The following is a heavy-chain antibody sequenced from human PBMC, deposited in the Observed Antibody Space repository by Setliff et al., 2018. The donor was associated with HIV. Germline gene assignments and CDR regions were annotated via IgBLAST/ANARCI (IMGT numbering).Heavy chain of an antibody. J-gene: IGHJ5*02. CDR3: ARHGKDKGSGSSAYNWFDP. CDR1: GDSIISSRNF. Sequence: PSETLSLTCTVSGDSIISSRNFWGWIRQPPGKGLEWIGNIHSSGSTYYNPSLKSRVTISVDTSKDQFSLRLNSVTAADTAVYHCARHGKDKGSGSSAYNWFDPWGLGTLVTVSS. V-gene: IGHV4-39*01. D-gene: IGHD3-10*01. CDR2: IHSSGST.